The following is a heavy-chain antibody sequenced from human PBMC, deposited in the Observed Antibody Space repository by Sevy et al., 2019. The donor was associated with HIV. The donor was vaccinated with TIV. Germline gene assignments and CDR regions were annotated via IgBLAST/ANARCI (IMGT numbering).Heavy chain of an antibody. CDR3: AKDSPSYYDFWSGYYTGMDV. CDR1: GFTFSSYG. Sequence: GGSLRLSCAASGFTFSSYGMHWVRQAPGKGLEWVSAISGSGGSTYYADSVKGRFTISRDNSKNTLYLQMNSLRAEDTAVYYCAKDSPSYYDFWSGYYTGMDVWGQGTTVTVSS. V-gene: IGHV3-23*01. D-gene: IGHD3-3*01. J-gene: IGHJ6*02. CDR2: ISGSGGST.